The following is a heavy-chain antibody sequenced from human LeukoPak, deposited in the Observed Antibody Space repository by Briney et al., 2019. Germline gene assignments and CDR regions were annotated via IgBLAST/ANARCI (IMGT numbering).Heavy chain of an antibody. V-gene: IGHV4-61*01. CDR2: IYYSGST. CDR1: GGSVSSGSNY. J-gene: IGHJ4*02. Sequence: SETLSLTCTVSGGSVSSGSNYWSWIRQPPGKRLEWIGYIYYSGSTNYNPSLKSRVTISVDTSKNQFSLKLSSVTAADTAVYYCATARRDYGGNPYYFDYWGQGTLVTVSS. D-gene: IGHD4-23*01. CDR3: ATARRDYGGNPYYFDY.